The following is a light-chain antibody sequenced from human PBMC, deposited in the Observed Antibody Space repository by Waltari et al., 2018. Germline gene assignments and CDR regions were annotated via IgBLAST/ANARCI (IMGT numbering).Light chain of an antibody. Sequence: QSVLTQPPSASGTPGQRVTISCSGSSSNIGSNTVSWYQQLPGAAPKLLIYSQTDRFSGSKSGTSASLAISGLQSEDEADYYCAAWDDSLNGAVFGGGTKLTVL. J-gene: IGLJ2*01. CDR3: AAWDDSLNGAV. V-gene: IGLV1-44*01. CDR2: SQT. CDR1: SSNIGSNT.